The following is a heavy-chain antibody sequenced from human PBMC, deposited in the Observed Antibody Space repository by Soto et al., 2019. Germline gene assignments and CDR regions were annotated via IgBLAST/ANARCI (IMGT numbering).Heavy chain of an antibody. J-gene: IGHJ6*02. D-gene: IGHD6-6*01. CDR3: ARGWTFSEYSSSPGMDV. CDR2: IFPDESDI. V-gene: IGHV5-51*01. Sequence: PGESLKISCEGSGYRFSDYWIGWVRQMPGEGLELMGIIFPDESDIKYSPSFQGQVTISADKSISTAYLQWSSLKASDTAMYYCARGWTFSEYSSSPGMDVWGQGTTVTVSS. CDR1: GYRFSDYW.